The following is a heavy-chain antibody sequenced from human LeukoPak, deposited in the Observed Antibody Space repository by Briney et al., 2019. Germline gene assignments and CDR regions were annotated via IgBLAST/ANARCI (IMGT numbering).Heavy chain of an antibody. Sequence: GGSLRLSCAASGFTFSSYGMTWVRQAPGKGLEWVSVIDSGGGTTYYADSVKGRFTISRDNAKNSLYLQMDSLRAEDTAVYYCAGDRVAAAALLDYWGQGTLVTVSS. CDR3: AGDRVAAAALLDY. J-gene: IGHJ4*02. D-gene: IGHD6-13*01. CDR1: GFTFSSYG. CDR2: IDSGGGTT. V-gene: IGHV3-23*01.